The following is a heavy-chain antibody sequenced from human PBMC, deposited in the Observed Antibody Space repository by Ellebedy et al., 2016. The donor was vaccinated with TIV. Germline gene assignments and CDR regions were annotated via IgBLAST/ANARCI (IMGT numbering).Heavy chain of an antibody. V-gene: IGHV3-11*01. CDR1: GFIFSDYY. Sequence: GGSLRLXXAASGFIFSDYYMSWIRQAPGKGLEWVSYISSSGKTIYYADSVKGRFTISRDAAKNSLYLQMRSLRAEDTAVYYCASPYDYGGSDYYYGMNVWGQGTTVTVSS. D-gene: IGHD4-23*01. CDR2: ISSSGKTI. J-gene: IGHJ6*02. CDR3: ASPYDYGGSDYYYGMNV.